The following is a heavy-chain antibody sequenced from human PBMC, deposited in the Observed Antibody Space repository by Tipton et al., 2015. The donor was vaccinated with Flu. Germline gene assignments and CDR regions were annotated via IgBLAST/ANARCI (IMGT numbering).Heavy chain of an antibody. V-gene: IGHV4-59*08. Sequence: TLSLTCTVSGGSISSYYWSWIRQPPGKGLEWIGYIYYSGSTIYNPSLKSRVTISVDTSKDQFSLNLSSVTAADTAVYYCARHSCGGGSCPFQHWGLVTLVTVS. CDR1: GGSISSYY. CDR2: IYYSGST. CDR3: ARHSCGGGSCPFQH. D-gene: IGHD2-15*01. J-gene: IGHJ1*01.